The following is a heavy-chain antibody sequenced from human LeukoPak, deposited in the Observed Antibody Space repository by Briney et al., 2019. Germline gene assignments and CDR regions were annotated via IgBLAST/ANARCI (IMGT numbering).Heavy chain of an antibody. CDR1: GGSTSSYY. CDR3: AKFGSTSGRGFDP. J-gene: IGHJ5*02. Sequence: SETLSLTCTVSGGSTSSYYWGWIRQPPGKGLEWIGTIYYSGATYYSPSLKSRVTISLDTSKNHFSLRLTSVTAADTAVYYCAKFGSTSGRGFDPWGQGTLVTVSS. CDR2: IYYSGAT. D-gene: IGHD2-2*01. V-gene: IGHV4-59*04.